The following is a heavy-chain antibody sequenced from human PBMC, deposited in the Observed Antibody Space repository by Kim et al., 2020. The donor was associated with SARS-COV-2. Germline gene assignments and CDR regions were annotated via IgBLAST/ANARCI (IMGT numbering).Heavy chain of an antibody. J-gene: IGHJ4*02. V-gene: IGHV3-9*01. D-gene: IGHD3-10*01. CDR1: GFTFDDYA. CDR2: IIWNSGSL. Sequence: GGSLRLSCAASGFTFDDYAMHWVRQAPGKGLEWVSGIIWNSGSLGYADSVKVRFTISRDNAKNSLYLQMNSLRPEDTALYYCAKDISYGSGSSFDFWGQGTLVTVSS. CDR3: AKDISYGSGSSFDF.